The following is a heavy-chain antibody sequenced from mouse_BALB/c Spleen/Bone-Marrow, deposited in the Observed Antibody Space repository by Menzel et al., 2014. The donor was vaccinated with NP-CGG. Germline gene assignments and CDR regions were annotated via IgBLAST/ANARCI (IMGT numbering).Heavy chain of an antibody. D-gene: IGHD2-14*01. V-gene: IGHV1-39*01. J-gene: IGHJ3*01. CDR3: ARSNEYRKITY. CDR2: IDPYYGGI. Sequence: VQLQQSGPELEKPGASVKISCKASGYSFTGYNMNWVKQTNGKSLEWIGNIDPYYGGISYNQKFKDKATLTVDKSSSTAYMQLKSLTSEDSALYYCARSNEYRKITYWGQATLVTVSA. CDR1: GYSFTGYN.